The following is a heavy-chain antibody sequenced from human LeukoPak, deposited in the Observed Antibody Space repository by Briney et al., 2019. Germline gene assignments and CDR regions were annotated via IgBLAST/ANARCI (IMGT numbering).Heavy chain of an antibody. CDR2: IYYSGST. Sequence: PSETLSLTCTVSGGSISSSSYYWGWIRQPPGKGLEWIGSIYYSGSTYYNPSLKSRVTISVDTSKNQFSLKLSSVTAADTAVYYCARCTNYYGSGSYHPDYYGMDVWGQGTTVTVSS. J-gene: IGHJ6*02. CDR3: ARCTNYYGSGSYHPDYYGMDV. D-gene: IGHD3-10*01. V-gene: IGHV4-39*07. CDR1: GGSISSSSYY.